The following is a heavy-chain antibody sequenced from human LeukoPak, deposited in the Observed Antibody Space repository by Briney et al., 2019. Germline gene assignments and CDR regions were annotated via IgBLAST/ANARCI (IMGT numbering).Heavy chain of an antibody. V-gene: IGHV1-2*02. Sequence: ASVKVSCKASGYTFTGYYMHWVRQAPGQGLEWMGWINPNSGGTNYAQKFQGRVTMTRDTSISTAYMELSRLRSDDTAVYYCARGLGAAAPYGMDVWGQGTTVTASS. CDR3: ARGLGAAAPYGMDV. CDR2: INPNSGGT. D-gene: IGHD2-2*01. J-gene: IGHJ6*02. CDR1: GYTFTGYY.